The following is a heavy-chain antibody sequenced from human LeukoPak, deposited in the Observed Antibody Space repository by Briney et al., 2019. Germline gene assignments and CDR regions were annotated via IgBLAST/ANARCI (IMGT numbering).Heavy chain of an antibody. J-gene: IGHJ5*02. CDR2: IYYSGST. Sequence: SETLSLTCTVSGGSISSGDYYWSWIRQPPGKGLEWIGYIYYSGSTYYNPSLKSRVTISVDTSKNQFSLKLSSVTAADTAVYYCARLYCSSTSCYFDPWGQGTLVTVSS. D-gene: IGHD2-2*01. CDR1: GGSISSGDYY. V-gene: IGHV4-30-4*01. CDR3: ARLYCSSTSCYFDP.